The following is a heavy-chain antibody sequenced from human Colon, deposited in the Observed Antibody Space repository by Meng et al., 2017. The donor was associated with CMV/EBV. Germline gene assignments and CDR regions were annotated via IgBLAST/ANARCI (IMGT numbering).Heavy chain of an antibody. CDR2: ISWNSGSI. CDR1: GFTFDDYA. V-gene: IGHV3-9*01. CDR3: AKDFDSIWDYFDY. Sequence: SLKISCAASGFTFDDYAMHWVRQAPGKGLEWVSGISWNSGSIGYADSVKGRFTISRDNAKNSLYLQMNSLRAEDTALYYCAKDFDSIWDYFDYWGQGTLVTVYS. D-gene: IGHD3-16*01. J-gene: IGHJ4*02.